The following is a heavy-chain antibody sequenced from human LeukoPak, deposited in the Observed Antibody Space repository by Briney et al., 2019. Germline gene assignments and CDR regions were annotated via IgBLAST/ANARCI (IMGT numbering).Heavy chain of an antibody. Sequence: GESLKISCKGSGYYFNTNWIGWVRQMPGKGLEWMGIIFPSDPDTIYSPPFQGQVTISVDKSINTAYLQWSSLKASDTAIYYCARRPGRAFDIWGQGTTVTVSS. CDR2: IFPSDPDT. J-gene: IGHJ3*02. CDR3: ARRPGRAFDI. D-gene: IGHD1-14*01. CDR1: GYYFNTNW. V-gene: IGHV5-51*01.